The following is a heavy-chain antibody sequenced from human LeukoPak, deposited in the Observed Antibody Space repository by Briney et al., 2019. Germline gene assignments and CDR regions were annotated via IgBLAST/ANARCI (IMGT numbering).Heavy chain of an antibody. J-gene: IGHJ4*02. V-gene: IGHV1-2*02. CDR2: INPNSGGT. Sequence: ASVKVSCKTSGYTFTGYYMHWVRQAPGQGLEWMGWINPNSGGTNYAQKFQGRVTMTRDTSISTAYMELSRLRSDDTAVYYCARGGSRGYGIPHNYWGQGTLVTVSS. CDR1: GYTFTGYY. CDR3: ARGGSRGYGIPHNY. D-gene: IGHD5-18*01.